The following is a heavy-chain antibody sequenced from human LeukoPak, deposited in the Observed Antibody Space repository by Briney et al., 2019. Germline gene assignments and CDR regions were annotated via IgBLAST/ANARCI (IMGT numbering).Heavy chain of an antibody. V-gene: IGHV3-30*18. CDR2: ISYDGSNK. Sequence: GGSLRLSCAASGFTFSSYGMHWVRHAPGKGLEWGAVISYDGSNKYYADSVKGRFTISRDNSKNTLYLQMNSLRAEDTAVYYCAKDLVRLMVVAPALLKLEYYYYGMDVWGQGTTVTVSS. D-gene: IGHD2-15*01. CDR3: AKDLVRLMVVAPALLKLEYYYYGMDV. J-gene: IGHJ6*02. CDR1: GFTFSSYG.